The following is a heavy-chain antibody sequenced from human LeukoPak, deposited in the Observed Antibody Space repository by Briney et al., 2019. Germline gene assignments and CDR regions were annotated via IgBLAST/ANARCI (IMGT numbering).Heavy chain of an antibody. CDR3: ARGDSPTITIFGVVIKGYMDV. CDR2: ISYDGSNK. D-gene: IGHD3-3*01. CDR1: GFTFSSYA. J-gene: IGHJ6*03. Sequence: GGSLRLSCAASGFTFSSYAMHWVRQAPGKGLEGVAVISYDGSNKYYADSVKGRFTISRDNSKNTLYLQMNSLRAEDTAVYYCARGDSPTITIFGVVIKGYMDVWGKGTTVTVSS. V-gene: IGHV3-30-3*01.